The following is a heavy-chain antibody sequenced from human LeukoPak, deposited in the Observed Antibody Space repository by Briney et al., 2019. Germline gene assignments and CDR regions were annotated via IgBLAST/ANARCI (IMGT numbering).Heavy chain of an antibody. CDR1: GFTVTTKS. Sequence: GGPLRLSCAASGFTVTTKSMAWVRQAPGRGLEWVSVFYSPGSTYYADSVHGRFTISRDTSLNTLFLQMNSLRVEDTAVYYCASARESCIGSSCYEYFHHWGQGTPLTVSS. CDR2: FYSPGST. V-gene: IGHV3-53*01. J-gene: IGHJ1*01. D-gene: IGHD2-2*01. CDR3: ASARESCIGSSCYEYFHH.